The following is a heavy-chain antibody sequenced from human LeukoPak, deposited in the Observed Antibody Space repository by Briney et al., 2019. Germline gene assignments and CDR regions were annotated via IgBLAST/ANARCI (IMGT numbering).Heavy chain of an antibody. CDR1: GFTFSSYA. J-gene: IGHJ4*02. CDR3: AKGKVVVGQGYFDY. Sequence: GGSLRLSCAASGFTFSSYAMSWVRQAPGKGLEWVSAISGSGDITYYADSVKGRFTISRDNSKNTLYLEVISLTAEDTAVYYCAKGKVVVGQGYFDYWGQGTLVTVSS. CDR2: ISGSGDIT. V-gene: IGHV3-23*01. D-gene: IGHD2-15*01.